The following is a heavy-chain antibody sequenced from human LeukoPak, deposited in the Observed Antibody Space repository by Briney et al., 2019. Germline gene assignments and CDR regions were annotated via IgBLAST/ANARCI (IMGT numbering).Heavy chain of an antibody. D-gene: IGHD2-2*01. CDR2: INPYSGAI. Sequence: ASVKVSCKASGFTFTDEYIHWVRQAPGQGLEWMGWINPYSGAINYAQKFQGRVTLTRDTSISTAYMELSRLTSGDTAVYYCARDPKSQLLLDYWGQGTLVTVSS. V-gene: IGHV1-2*02. J-gene: IGHJ4*02. CDR3: ARDPKSQLLLDY. CDR1: GFTFTDEY.